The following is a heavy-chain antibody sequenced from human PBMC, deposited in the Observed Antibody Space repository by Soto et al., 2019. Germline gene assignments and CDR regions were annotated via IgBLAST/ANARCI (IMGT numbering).Heavy chain of an antibody. V-gene: IGHV1-18*04. CDR3: ATDYGDRPEYFKH. CDR2: ISPLKGRT. J-gene: IGHJ1*01. Sequence: QVQLVQSGPYLKRPGASMKVSCKASGYTFTSYGISWVRQAPGQGLEWMAWISPLKGRTQYSQKAQARVTLSTGTYSNTAYMEMTTLRVDETAVYYCATDYGDRPEYFKHWGQGTLVTFS. CDR1: GYTFTSYG. D-gene: IGHD4-17*01.